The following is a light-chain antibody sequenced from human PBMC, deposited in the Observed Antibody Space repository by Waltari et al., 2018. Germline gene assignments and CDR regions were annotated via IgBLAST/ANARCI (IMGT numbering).Light chain of an antibody. CDR1: QNVFHSNGNHY. Sequence: DIVMTQSPLSLPVTPGEPASISCRSSQNVFHSNGNHYLDWYLQKPGQSPQLLIYMGSNRASGVPDRFSGSGSGTDFTLKISRVEAEDVGVYYCMQALQTPYTFGQGTKLEIK. J-gene: IGKJ2*01. CDR2: MGS. CDR3: MQALQTPYT. V-gene: IGKV2-28*01.